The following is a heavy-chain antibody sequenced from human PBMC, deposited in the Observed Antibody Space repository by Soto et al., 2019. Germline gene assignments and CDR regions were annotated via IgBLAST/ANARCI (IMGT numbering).Heavy chain of an antibody. CDR1: GFTFSSYA. D-gene: IGHD6-13*01. CDR2: ISGRDSST. V-gene: IGHV3-23*01. CDR3: AKADYSYSWAPGDY. Sequence: GGSLRLSCAASGFTFSSYAMNWVRQAPGKGLEWVSVISGRDSSTYYADSVKGRFTISRDNSKNTLYLQMNSLRVEDTALYYCAKADYSYSWAPGDYWGQGTLVTVSS. J-gene: IGHJ4*02.